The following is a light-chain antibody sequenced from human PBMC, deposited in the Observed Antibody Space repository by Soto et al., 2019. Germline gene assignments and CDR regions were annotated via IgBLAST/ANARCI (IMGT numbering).Light chain of an antibody. CDR2: GAS. CDR1: QSVDSAF. CDR3: QQYVSSLT. J-gene: IGKJ1*01. V-gene: IGKV3-20*01. Sequence: EIVLTQSPGSLSLSLGERATLSCRASQSVDSAFFAWYQQKPGQPPRLLMYGASRRATGILDRFSGSGSGTGFTLTISRLEPEDCAVYYCQQYVSSLTFGQGTKVEI.